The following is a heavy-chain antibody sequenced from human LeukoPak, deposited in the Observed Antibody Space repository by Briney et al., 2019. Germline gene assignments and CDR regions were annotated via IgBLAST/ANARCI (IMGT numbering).Heavy chain of an antibody. CDR1: GGGSFSDYS. Sequence: SETLSLTCAVSGGGSFSDYSWNWIRQSPGKGLERVGEITHAAILNYNPSLKGRVAISVDTSKSQVSLKLDSMTAADTAMYYCARGRGEAAGLDHRGQGTLVTVSS. D-gene: IGHD6-13*01. J-gene: IGHJ4*02. V-gene: IGHV4-34*01. CDR2: ITHAAIL. CDR3: ARGRGEAAGLDH.